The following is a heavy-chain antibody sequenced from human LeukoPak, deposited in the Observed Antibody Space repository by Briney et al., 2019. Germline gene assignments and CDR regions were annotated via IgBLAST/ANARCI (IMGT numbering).Heavy chain of an antibody. V-gene: IGHV3-21*01. CDR3: AREYEGISWTFDY. CDR1: GFTFSYYG. J-gene: IGHJ4*02. CDR2: MSGSGSYI. D-gene: IGHD6-13*01. Sequence: PGGSLRLSCAASGFTFSYYGMTWVRQAPGKGLEWISSMSGSGSYINYADSLKGRFTISRDNAKNSLYLQMNSLRAEDTAVYYCAREYEGISWTFDYWGQGTLVIVSS.